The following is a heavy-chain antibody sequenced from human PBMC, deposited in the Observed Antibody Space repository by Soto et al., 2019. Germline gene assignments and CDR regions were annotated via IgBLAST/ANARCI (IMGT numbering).Heavy chain of an antibody. J-gene: IGHJ4*02. CDR2: IGSLNHYN. CDR3: GRFVSRRYFDS. Sequence: GGSLRLSCAASGFNFNEYYMSWIRQAPGKGLEYIAYIGSLNHYNNYADFVKGRFTISIDDAKNSLQLQMSSLRSEDTAVYYCGRFVSRRYFDSWGGEPLVTVS. CDR1: GFNFNEYY. D-gene: IGHD3-9*01. V-gene: IGHV3-11*06.